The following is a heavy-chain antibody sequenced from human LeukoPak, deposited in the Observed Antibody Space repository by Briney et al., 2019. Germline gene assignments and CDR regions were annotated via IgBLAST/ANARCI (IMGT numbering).Heavy chain of an antibody. D-gene: IGHD5-12*01. CDR2: IRSKAYGGTT. Sequence: GGSLRLSCTASGFTFGDYAMSWVRQAPGKGLEWVGFIRSKAYGGTTEYAASVKGRFTISRDNSKNTLYLQMNSLRAEDTAVYYCARDGSIVATMGNWFDPWGQGTLVTVSS. V-gene: IGHV3-49*04. CDR3: ARDGSIVATMGNWFDP. CDR1: GFTFGDYA. J-gene: IGHJ5*02.